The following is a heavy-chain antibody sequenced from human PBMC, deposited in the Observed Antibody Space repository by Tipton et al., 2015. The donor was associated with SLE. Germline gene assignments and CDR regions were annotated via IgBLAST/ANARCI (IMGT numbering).Heavy chain of an antibody. J-gene: IGHJ4*02. V-gene: IGHV4-38-2*01. Sequence: TLSLTCAVSGYSISSDYYWGWIRQPPGKGLEWIGSIHYSGSTNDNPSLKSRVTMSVDTSKNQFSLKLSSVTAADTAVYYCARLAKPGGVIVQLVIDYWGQGTLVTVSS. CDR3: ARLAKPGGVIVQLVIDY. D-gene: IGHD3-16*02. CDR1: GYSISSDYY. CDR2: IHYSGST.